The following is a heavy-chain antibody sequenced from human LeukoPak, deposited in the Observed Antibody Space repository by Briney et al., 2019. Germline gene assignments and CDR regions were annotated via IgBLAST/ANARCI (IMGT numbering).Heavy chain of an antibody. CDR2: INHSGST. Sequence: SETLSLTCAVYGGSFSGYYWSWIRQPPGKGLEWIGEINHSGSTNYNPSLKSRVTISVDTSKNQFSLKLSSVTAADTAVYYCARLVHSGYDYRFDYWGQGTLVTVSS. J-gene: IGHJ4*02. V-gene: IGHV4-34*01. CDR3: ARLVHSGYDYRFDY. D-gene: IGHD5-12*01. CDR1: GGSFSGYY.